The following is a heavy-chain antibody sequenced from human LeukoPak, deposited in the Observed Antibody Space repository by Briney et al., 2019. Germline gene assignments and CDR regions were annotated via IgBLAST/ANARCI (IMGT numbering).Heavy chain of an antibody. CDR1: GGSISSSSYY. J-gene: IGHJ4*02. CDR2: IYYSGST. Sequence: SETLSLTCTVSGGSISSSSYYWGWIRQPPGKGLEWIGSIYYSGSTYYNPSLKSRVTISVDTSKNQFSLKLSSVTAADTAVYYCARGSGRLSRVDYWGQGTLVTVSS. D-gene: IGHD3-10*01. V-gene: IGHV4-39*07. CDR3: ARGSGRLSRVDY.